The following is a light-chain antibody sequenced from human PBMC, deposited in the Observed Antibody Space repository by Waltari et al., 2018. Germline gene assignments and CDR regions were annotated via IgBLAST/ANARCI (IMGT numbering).Light chain of an antibody. CDR2: DVS. J-gene: IGLJ2*01. CDR3: SSYTTGSTLVV. CDR1: SSDVGGYDY. V-gene: IGLV2-14*03. Sequence: QSALTQPASVSGSPGQSITISCTGTSSDVGGYDYVSWYQQHPGKAPKVMIYDVSNRPSGVSNRFYVSKSGNTASLTISGLQAEDEADYYCSSYTTGSTLVVFGGGTKLTVL.